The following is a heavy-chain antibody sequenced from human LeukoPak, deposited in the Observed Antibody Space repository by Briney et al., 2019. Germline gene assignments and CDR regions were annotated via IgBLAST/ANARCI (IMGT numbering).Heavy chain of an antibody. CDR3: ARETMLAGFASGLGFNY. CDR2: IYHSGST. D-gene: IGHD6-19*01. J-gene: IGHJ4*02. V-gene: IGHV4-30-2*01. Sequence: SETLSLTCTVSGGPISSGGYYWSWIRQPPGKGLEWIGYIYHSGSTYYNPSLKSRVTISVDRSKNQFSLNLTSVTAADTATYFCARETMLAGFASGLGFNYWGQGILVIVSS. CDR1: GGPISSGGYY.